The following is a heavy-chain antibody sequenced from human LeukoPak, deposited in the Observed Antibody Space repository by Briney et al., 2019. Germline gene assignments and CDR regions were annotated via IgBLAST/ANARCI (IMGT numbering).Heavy chain of an antibody. CDR1: GYTFTSYG. J-gene: IGHJ5*02. CDR3: ARDGPVDLLNWFDP. D-gene: IGHD5-12*01. CDR2: ISAYNGNT. V-gene: IGHV1-18*01. Sequence: ASVKVSYKASGYTFTSYGISWVRQAPGQGLEWMGWISAYNGNTNYAQKLQGRVTMTTDTSPSTAYLELGSLRSDDTALYYCARDGPVDLLNWFDPWGQGTLVTVSS.